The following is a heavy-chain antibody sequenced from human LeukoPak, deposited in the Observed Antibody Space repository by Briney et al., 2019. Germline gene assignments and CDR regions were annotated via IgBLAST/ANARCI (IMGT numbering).Heavy chain of an antibody. CDR3: ATYTHWVAGDV. CDR1: GFAFSDSW. D-gene: IGHD3-16*01. V-gene: IGHV3-7*01. Sequence: GGSLRLSCAASGFAFSDSWMSWVRQAPGKGLEWVANMNQDGSAIDYVDSVKGRFTISRDNAMNSLYLQMSSLRAEDTAVYYCATYTHWVAGDVWGQGTTVIVSS. CDR2: MNQDGSAI. J-gene: IGHJ6*02.